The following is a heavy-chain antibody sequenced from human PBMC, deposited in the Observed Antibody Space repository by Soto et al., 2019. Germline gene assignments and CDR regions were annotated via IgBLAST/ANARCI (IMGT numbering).Heavy chain of an antibody. CDR2: VTGSGAGT. D-gene: IGHD4-4*01. V-gene: IGHV3-23*01. Sequence: EVQLLESGGGLVQPGGSLRLSCAASGFTFSSHVMSWVRQAPAKGLEWVSSVTGSGAGTYYADSVKGRFTISRDNSKNTLYLQMNSLRAEDTAMYYGARRDVTSIRYFDLWGRGTLVTVSS. CDR3: ARRDVTSIRYFDL. J-gene: IGHJ2*01. CDR1: GFTFSSHV.